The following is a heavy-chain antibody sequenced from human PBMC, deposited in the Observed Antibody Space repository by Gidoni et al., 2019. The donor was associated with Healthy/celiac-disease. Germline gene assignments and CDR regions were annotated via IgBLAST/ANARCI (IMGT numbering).Heavy chain of an antibody. V-gene: IGHV2-26*01. CDR1: GFSLSNARMG. J-gene: IGHJ5*02. CDR2: IFSNDEK. D-gene: IGHD3-10*01. CDR3: ARISYYGSDSPNWFDP. Sequence: QVTLKESGPVLVKPTETLTPTCTVPGFSLSNARMGVSWIRQPPGKALEWLAHIFSNDEKSYSTSLKSRLTISKDTSKSQVVLTMTNMDPVDTAAYYCARISYYGSDSPNWFDPWGQGTLVTVSS.